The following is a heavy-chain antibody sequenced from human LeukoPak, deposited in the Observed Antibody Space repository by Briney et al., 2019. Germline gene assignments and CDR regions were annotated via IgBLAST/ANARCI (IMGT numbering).Heavy chain of an antibody. J-gene: IGHJ4*02. CDR1: GFTFSYYG. D-gene: IGHD6-19*01. Sequence: PGGSLRLSCAASGFTFSYYGMYWVRQAPGKGLEWVAFIRYDGNNKYYADSVKGRFTISRDNSKNTLYLQMNSLRAEDTAVYYCAKGAAVAVLDYWGQGTLVTVSS. V-gene: IGHV3-30*02. CDR3: AKGAAVAVLDY. CDR2: IRYDGNNK.